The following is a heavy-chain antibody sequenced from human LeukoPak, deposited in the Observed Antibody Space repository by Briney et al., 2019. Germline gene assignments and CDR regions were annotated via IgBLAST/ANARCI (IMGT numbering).Heavy chain of an antibody. Sequence: GGSLRLSCAASGFIFSSYSMNWVRQAPGKGLERVAYISSSSSTIYYADSVKGRFTISRDNAKNSLYLQMNSLRAEDTAVYYCARETRITIFQVGAFDIWGQGTMVTVSS. CDR2: ISSSSSTI. V-gene: IGHV3-48*04. J-gene: IGHJ3*02. CDR3: ARETRITIFQVGAFDI. D-gene: IGHD3-10*01. CDR1: GFIFSSYS.